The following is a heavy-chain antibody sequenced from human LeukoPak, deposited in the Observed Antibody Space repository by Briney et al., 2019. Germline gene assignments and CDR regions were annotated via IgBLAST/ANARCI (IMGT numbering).Heavy chain of an antibody. Sequence: GGSLRLSCAASGFTFSSYGMHWVRQAPGKGLEWVAVISYDGSNKYYADSVKGRFTISRDNSKNTLYLQMNSLRAEDTAVYYRAKDLSGPGWFDPWGQGTLVTVSS. CDR2: ISYDGSNK. J-gene: IGHJ5*02. CDR1: GFTFSSYG. CDR3: AKDLSGPGWFDP. V-gene: IGHV3-30*18.